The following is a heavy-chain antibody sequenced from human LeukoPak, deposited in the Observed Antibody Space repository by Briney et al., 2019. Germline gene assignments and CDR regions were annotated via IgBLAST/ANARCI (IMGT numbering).Heavy chain of an antibody. CDR1: GFTFSSYE. Sequence: GGSLRLSCAASGFTFSSYEMNWVRQAPGKGLEWVSYISSSGNTIYYADSVKGRFTISRDNAKNSLYLQMNSLRAEDTAVYYCARVNGDYVLGDYWGQGTLVTVSS. V-gene: IGHV3-48*03. J-gene: IGHJ4*02. D-gene: IGHD4-17*01. CDR2: ISSSGNTI. CDR3: ARVNGDYVLGDY.